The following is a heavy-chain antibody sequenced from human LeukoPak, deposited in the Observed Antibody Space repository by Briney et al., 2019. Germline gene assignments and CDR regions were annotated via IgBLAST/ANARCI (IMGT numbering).Heavy chain of an antibody. CDR2: ITTNGGRT. CDR3: AIMHGYYDGTGYWVQ. Sequence: GGSLRLSCAASGFTFVSYGMSWVRQAPGKGLEWVSFITTNGGRTSYADSVEGRFTISRDNPRNTLYMQMNSLRDEDTAVYYCAIMHGYYDGTGYWVQWGQGTLVTVSS. J-gene: IGHJ1*01. CDR1: GFTFVSYG. D-gene: IGHD3-22*01. V-gene: IGHV3-23*01.